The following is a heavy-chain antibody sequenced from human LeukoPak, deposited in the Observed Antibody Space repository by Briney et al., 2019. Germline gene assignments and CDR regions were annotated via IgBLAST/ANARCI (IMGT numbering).Heavy chain of an antibody. CDR1: GFTFSRYA. CDR3: AKGPGWYSSGWYVPDV. CDR2: ISGSGGRT. Sequence: GGSLSLPCAASGFTFSRYAMSWVRHAPGKARGWVSAISGSGGRTYYADSVKGQFTISRDNPKNTLYLQMNSLRAEDTSVYYCAKGPGWYSSGWYVPDVWGQGTTVTVSS. D-gene: IGHD6-19*01. V-gene: IGHV3-23*01. J-gene: IGHJ6*02.